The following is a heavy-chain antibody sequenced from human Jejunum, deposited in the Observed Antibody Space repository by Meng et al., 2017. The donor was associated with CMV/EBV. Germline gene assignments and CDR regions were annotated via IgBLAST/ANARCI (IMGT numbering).Heavy chain of an antibody. V-gene: IGHV2-5*02. CDR2: IYWDDDK. J-gene: IGHJ4*02. CDR1: GLSAISSGVG. Sequence: QITLKDSGTTLVKPTPTLTRTSAFSGLSAISSGVGVGWFRQAPGKALEWLALIYWDDDKRYSPSLRSRLTITKDTSKNEVVLTMTNMDPVDTGTYYCAHFVGGYYPSRPDYWGQGTLVTVSS. D-gene: IGHD1-26*01. CDR3: AHFVGGYYPSRPDY.